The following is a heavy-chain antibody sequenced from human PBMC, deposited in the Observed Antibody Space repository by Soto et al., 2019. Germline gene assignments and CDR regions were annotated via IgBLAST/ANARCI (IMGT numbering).Heavy chain of an antibody. V-gene: IGHV4-39*01. J-gene: IGHJ6*02. CDR1: GGSISSSSYY. CDR3: ARGRVATITDYYYYYGMDV. Sequence: SETLSLTCTVSGGSISSSSYYWGWIRQPPGKGLEWIGSIYYSGSTYYNPSLKSRVTISVDTSKNQFSLKLSSVTAADTAVYYCARGRVATITDYYYYYGMDVWGHGTTVTVS. D-gene: IGHD5-12*01. CDR2: IYYSGST.